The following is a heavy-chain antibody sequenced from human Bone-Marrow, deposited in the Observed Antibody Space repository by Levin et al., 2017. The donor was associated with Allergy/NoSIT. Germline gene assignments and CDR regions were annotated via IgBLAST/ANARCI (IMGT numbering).Heavy chain of an antibody. D-gene: IGHD1-1*01. J-gene: IGHJ4*02. Sequence: GESLKISCKGAGYNFGNHWIAWVRQMPGKGLEWMGIVYPGDSDIIYSPSFKGQVTISVDKSTRTAYLQWDSLKVSDTAMYFCARHSGTCFPNCQLDYWGQGTEVTVS. CDR1: GYNFGNHW. CDR3: ARHSGTCFPNCQLDY. V-gene: IGHV5-51*01. CDR2: VYPGDSDI.